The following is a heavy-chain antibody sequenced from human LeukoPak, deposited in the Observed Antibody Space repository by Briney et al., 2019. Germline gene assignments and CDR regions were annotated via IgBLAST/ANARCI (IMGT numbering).Heavy chain of an antibody. Sequence: GGSLRLPCAASGITFSNYWMKWVRQAPGKGLEWLATIKQDGSDKFYVDSVKGRFTISRDNAGNSLYLQMNSLRAEDTAVYYCARDINSNYYYYGMDVWGQGTTVTVSS. D-gene: IGHD1-14*01. J-gene: IGHJ6*02. CDR1: GITFSNYW. CDR3: ARDINSNYYYYGMDV. V-gene: IGHV3-7*03. CDR2: IKQDGSDK.